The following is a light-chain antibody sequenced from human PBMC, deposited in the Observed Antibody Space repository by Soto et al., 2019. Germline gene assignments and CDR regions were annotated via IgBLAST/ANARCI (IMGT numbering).Light chain of an antibody. CDR3: SLYTSENAYV. CDR2: EVS. CDR1: STDFVSYNR. J-gene: IGLJ1*01. Sequence: QSALTQPPSVSCSPGQSVTISCTGTSTDFVSYNRVSWYQQPPGTAPKLMIYEVSKRPSGLPDRFSGSKSGNTASLTISGLQAADEADYYCSLYTSENAYVFGTGTKVTVL. V-gene: IGLV2-18*01.